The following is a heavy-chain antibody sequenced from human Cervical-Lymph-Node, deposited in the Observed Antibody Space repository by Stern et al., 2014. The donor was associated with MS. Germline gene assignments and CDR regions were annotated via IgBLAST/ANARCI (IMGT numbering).Heavy chain of an antibody. Sequence: QLVQSGGGLVKPGGSLRLSCAASGFTFSSYNLNWVRQVPGKGLEWDSSITSTGYRYNADSLKGRFTISRDNAKNSLYLHMNSLRAEDTAVYYCARDDLRSYYGMDVWGQGTTVTVSS. J-gene: IGHJ6*02. CDR1: GFTFSSYN. CDR2: ITSTGYR. CDR3: ARDDLRSYYGMDV. V-gene: IGHV3-21*01.